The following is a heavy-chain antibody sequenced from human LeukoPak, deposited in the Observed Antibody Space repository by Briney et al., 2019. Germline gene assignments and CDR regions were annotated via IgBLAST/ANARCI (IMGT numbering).Heavy chain of an antibody. V-gene: IGHV3-64*01. CDR2: ISSNGGST. CDR3: SRGYSYGSPYYYYGMDV. Sequence: GGSLRLSCAASGFTFSSYAMHWVRQAPGKGLEYVSAISSNGGSTYYANSVKGRFTISRDNSKNTLYLQMNSLRAEDTAVYYCSRGYSYGSPYYYYGMDVWGQGTTVTVSS. CDR1: GFTFSSYA. D-gene: IGHD5-18*01. J-gene: IGHJ6*02.